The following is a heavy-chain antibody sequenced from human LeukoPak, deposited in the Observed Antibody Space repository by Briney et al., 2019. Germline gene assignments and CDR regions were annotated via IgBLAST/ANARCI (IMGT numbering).Heavy chain of an antibody. CDR1: GFTFSGYG. CDR2: ISSDGSNR. J-gene: IGHJ3*02. Sequence: GGSLRLSCAASGFTFSGYGMHWVRQAPDKGLEWVALISSDGSNRIYADSVKGRFSISRDNSKDTLYLQVNSLRIEDTAVYYCAKDFRVAEELWFGELWNAFDIWGQGIRVAVSS. V-gene: IGHV3-30*18. D-gene: IGHD3-10*01. CDR3: AKDFRVAEELWFGELWNAFDI.